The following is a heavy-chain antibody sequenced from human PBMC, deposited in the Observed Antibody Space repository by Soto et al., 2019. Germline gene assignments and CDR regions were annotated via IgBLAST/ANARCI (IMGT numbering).Heavy chain of an antibody. CDR3: AKEPVSITIFGVSGMDV. V-gene: IGHV4-30-4*01. Sequence: QVQLQESGPGLVKPSQTLSLTCTVSGGSISSGDYYWSWIRHPPGKGLEWIGYIYYSGSTFYNPSLKRRLIISVDTSKNPFSLQLSSVTAADTAVYYCAKEPVSITIFGVSGMDVWGQGTTFTVSS. D-gene: IGHD3-3*01. CDR1: GGSISSGDYY. J-gene: IGHJ6*02. CDR2: IYYSGST.